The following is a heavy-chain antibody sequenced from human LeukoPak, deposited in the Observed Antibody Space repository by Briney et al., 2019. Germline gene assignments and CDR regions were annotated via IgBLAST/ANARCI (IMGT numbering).Heavy chain of an antibody. J-gene: IGHJ3*02. D-gene: IGHD6-19*01. CDR1: GYTLTSYY. Sequence: GASVKVSCKASGYTLTSYYMHWVRQAPGQGLEWMGIINPSGGSTSYAQKFQGRVTMTRDMSTSTVYMELSSLRSEDTAVYYCARDGARGGWYGAFDIWGQGTMVTVSS. V-gene: IGHV1-46*01. CDR2: INPSGGST. CDR3: ARDGARGGWYGAFDI.